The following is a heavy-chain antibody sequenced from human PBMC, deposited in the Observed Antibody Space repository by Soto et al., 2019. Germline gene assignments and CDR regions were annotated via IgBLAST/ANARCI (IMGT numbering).Heavy chain of an antibody. Sequence: GASVKVSCKASGYTFTGYDMHWVRQAPGQGLEWMGWINPNSGGTNYAQKFQGRVTMTRDTSISTAYMELSRLRSDDTAVYYCARVKYYYDSSGPGDYWGRGTMVTVSS. V-gene: IGHV1-2*02. J-gene: IGHJ4*02. D-gene: IGHD3-22*01. CDR1: GYTFTGYD. CDR2: INPNSGGT. CDR3: ARVKYYYDSSGPGDY.